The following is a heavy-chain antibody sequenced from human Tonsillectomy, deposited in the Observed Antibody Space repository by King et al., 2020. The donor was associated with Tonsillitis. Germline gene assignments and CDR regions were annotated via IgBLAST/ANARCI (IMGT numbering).Heavy chain of an antibody. CDR3: ARHTWEQHNFFYYYGMDV. Sequence: VQLVESGAEVKKPGESLRISCKGSGYTFTTYWISWVRQMPGKGLEWMGRIDPSDSYTSYRPSFQGHVTISADKSITTVYLQWSSLKASDTAIYYCARHTWEQHNFFYYYGMDVWGQGTTVPVSS. CDR1: GYTFTTYW. CDR2: IDPSDSYT. J-gene: IGHJ6*02. V-gene: IGHV5-10-1*03. D-gene: IGHD1-26*01.